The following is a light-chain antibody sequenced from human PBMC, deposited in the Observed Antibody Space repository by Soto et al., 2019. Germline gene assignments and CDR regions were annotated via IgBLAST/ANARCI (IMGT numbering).Light chain of an antibody. V-gene: IGKV3-11*01. J-gene: IGKJ5*01. CDR1: QTVSSF. CDR2: DAS. CDR3: QQRSDWPIT. Sequence: IVLTQSPATLSLSPGERATLFCRASQTVSSFLVWYQQKPGQAPRLLIYDASNRATGVPARFSGSGSGTDFTLTISSLEPEDCAVYYCQQRSDWPITFGQGTRLEIK.